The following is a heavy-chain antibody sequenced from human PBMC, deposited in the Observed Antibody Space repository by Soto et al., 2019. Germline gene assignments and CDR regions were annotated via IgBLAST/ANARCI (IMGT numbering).Heavy chain of an antibody. Sequence: QVQLQQWGAGLLKPSETLSLTCAVYGGSFSGYYWSWIRQPPGKGLEWIGEINHSGSTNYNPSLKSRVTISVDTSKNQFSLKLSSVTAADTAVYYWARGVSMMYFDYWGQGTLVTVSS. CDR1: GGSFSGYY. CDR3: ARGVSMMYFDY. V-gene: IGHV4-34*01. CDR2: INHSGST. J-gene: IGHJ4*02. D-gene: IGHD3-16*01.